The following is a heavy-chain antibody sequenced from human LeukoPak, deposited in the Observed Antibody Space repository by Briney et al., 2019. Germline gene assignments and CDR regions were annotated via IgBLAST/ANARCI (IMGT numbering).Heavy chain of an antibody. J-gene: IGHJ4*02. D-gene: IGHD3-10*01. CDR2: IRYDGSNK. CDR1: GFTLSSYG. Sequence: GGSLRLSCAGSGFTLSSYGMHWVRQAPGKGLEWVAFIRYDGSNKYYADSVKGRFTISRDNSENTLWLQMTSLRAEDTAVYYCAKAPVRGVISHLDYWGQGTLVTVSS. V-gene: IGHV3-30*02. CDR3: AKAPVRGVISHLDY.